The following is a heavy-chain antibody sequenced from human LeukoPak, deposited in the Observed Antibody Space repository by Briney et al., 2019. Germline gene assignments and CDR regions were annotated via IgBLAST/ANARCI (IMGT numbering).Heavy chain of an antibody. Sequence: GGSLRLSCAASGFTFNSYSMNWVRQAPGKGLEWVSYISSTSSTISYADSMKGRFTISRDNAKNSLYLQMNTLRAEDTAVYYCARTYCVGTSCSLCGWGQGTLVTVSS. J-gene: IGHJ4*02. V-gene: IGHV3-48*01. CDR1: GFTFNSYS. CDR3: ARTYCVGTSCSLCG. D-gene: IGHD2-2*01. CDR2: ISSTSSTI.